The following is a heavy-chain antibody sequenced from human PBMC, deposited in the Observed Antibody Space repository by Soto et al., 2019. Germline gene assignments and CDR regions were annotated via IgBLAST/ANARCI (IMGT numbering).Heavy chain of an antibody. Sequence: GGSLRLSCAASGFTFSSYWMSWVRQAPGKGLEWVANIKQDGSERYCVDSVKGRFTISRDNAKNSLYLQMNSLRAEDAAVYYCARFDSVAGTFDYWGQGTLVTVSS. J-gene: IGHJ4*02. CDR1: GFTFSSYW. CDR3: ARFDSVAGTFDY. D-gene: IGHD6-19*01. V-gene: IGHV3-7*05. CDR2: IKQDGSER.